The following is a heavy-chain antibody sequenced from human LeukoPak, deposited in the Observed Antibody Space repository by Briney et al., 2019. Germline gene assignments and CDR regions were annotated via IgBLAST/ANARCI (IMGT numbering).Heavy chain of an antibody. V-gene: IGHV3-33*01. CDR3: ALLCGDQRR. J-gene: IGHJ4*02. CDR1: GFTFSTFA. Sequence: EGSLRLSCATSGFTFSTFAMHWVRQTPGKGLEWVALTCFDGSSEYYADSVKGRFTISRDNSKNTLYLQMSSLRADDTAVYYCALLCGDQRRWGEGTLVTVSS. D-gene: IGHD6-25*01. CDR2: TCFDGSSE.